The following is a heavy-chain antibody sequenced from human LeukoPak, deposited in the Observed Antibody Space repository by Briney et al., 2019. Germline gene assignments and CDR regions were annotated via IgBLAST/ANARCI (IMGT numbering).Heavy chain of an antibody. CDR2: LSGSGSST. V-gene: IGHV3-23*01. CDR3: ARPRGFGDLGGYYFDY. J-gene: IGHJ4*02. D-gene: IGHD3-10*01. CDR1: GFTFSSYG. Sequence: PGGSLRLSCAASGFTFSSYGLSWVRQAPGKGLEWVSGLSGSGSSTDYADSVKGRFTISRDNSKNTLYVQMYSLRAEDTAVYYCARPRGFGDLGGYYFDYWGQGTLVTVSS.